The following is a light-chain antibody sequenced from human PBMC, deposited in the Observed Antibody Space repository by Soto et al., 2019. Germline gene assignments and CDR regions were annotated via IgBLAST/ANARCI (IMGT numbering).Light chain of an antibody. CDR1: QSVSSN. CDR3: QHYNKLPLS. V-gene: IGKV3-15*01. J-gene: IGKJ4*01. Sequence: EIVLTQSPATLSVSPGERATLSCRASQSVSSNLAWYPQNSGQAPRLVIYGASTRATGIPARFSGSESGTEFTLTISSLQSEDCAVYYCQHYNKLPLSFGGGAKVEIK. CDR2: GAS.